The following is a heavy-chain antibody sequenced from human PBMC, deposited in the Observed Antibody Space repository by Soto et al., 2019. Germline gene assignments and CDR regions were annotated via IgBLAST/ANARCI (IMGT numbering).Heavy chain of an antibody. J-gene: IGHJ4*02. CDR1: GFTFSSYW. Sequence: PGGSLRLSCAASGFTFSSYWMSWVRQAPGKGLEWVANIKQDGSEKYYVDSVKGRFTISRDNAKNSLYLQMNSLRAEDTAVYYCPRYSWTGYYTFDYWGQGTLVTVSS. V-gene: IGHV3-7*01. CDR2: IKQDGSEK. D-gene: IGHD3-3*01. CDR3: PRYSWTGYYTFDY.